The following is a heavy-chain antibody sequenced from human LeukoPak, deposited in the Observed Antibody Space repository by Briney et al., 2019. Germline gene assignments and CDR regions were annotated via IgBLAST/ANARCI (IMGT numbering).Heavy chain of an antibody. V-gene: IGHV1-8*01. CDR1: GYTFVNYD. CDR2: MNPTSGNT. J-gene: IGHJ3*02. CDR3: TMTSPAGYNLVGAFDT. Sequence: ASVKVSCKASGYTFVNYDINWVRQATGQGLEWMGWMNPTSGNTGYAQKLQGRVSMTRDTSISTAYMELSSLTNEDTAVYYCTMTSPAGYNLVGAFDTWGQGTKVTVSS. D-gene: IGHD5-24*01.